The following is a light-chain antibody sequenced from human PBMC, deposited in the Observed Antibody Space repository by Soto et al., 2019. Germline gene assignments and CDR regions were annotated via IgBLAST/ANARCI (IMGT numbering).Light chain of an antibody. CDR3: QQSYSTLTLT. Sequence: DLQMTQSPSSLSASVGDRVTITCRASQSISNYLNWYQQKTGKGPKLLIYAASSLQSGVPSRFSGSGSGTDFTLTISSLKPEDFATYYCQQSYSTLTLTFGQGTKVEIK. J-gene: IGKJ1*01. CDR1: QSISNY. CDR2: AAS. V-gene: IGKV1-39*01.